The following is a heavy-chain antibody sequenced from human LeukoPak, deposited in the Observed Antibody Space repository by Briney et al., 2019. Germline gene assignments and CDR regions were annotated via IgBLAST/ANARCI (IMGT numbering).Heavy chain of an antibody. Sequence: GGSLRLSCAASGFTFSSYAMHWVRQAPGKGLEWVAVISYDGSNKYYADSVKGRFTISRDNSKNTLYLQMNSLRAEDTAVYYCARDTPGYGYGRGWFDPWGQGTLVTVSS. CDR3: ARDTPGYGYGRGWFDP. CDR1: GFTFSSYA. CDR2: ISYDGSNK. J-gene: IGHJ5*02. D-gene: IGHD5-18*01. V-gene: IGHV3-30-3*01.